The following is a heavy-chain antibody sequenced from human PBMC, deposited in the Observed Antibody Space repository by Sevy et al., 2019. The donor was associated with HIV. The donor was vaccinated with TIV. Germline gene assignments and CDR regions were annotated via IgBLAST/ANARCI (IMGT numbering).Heavy chain of an antibody. CDR1: GFNFINYG. CDR2: ISGSGDTT. CDR3: AKDIRVALVVPSPGYGMDV. V-gene: IGHV3-23*01. D-gene: IGHD2-15*01. Sequence: LSLSCAASGFNFINYGMSWVRQAPGKGLEWVSVISGSGDTTNYADSGKGRFVISRDNSKNTMYLQLNSLRAEDTAVYYCAKDIRVALVVPSPGYGMDVWGHGTSVTVSS. J-gene: IGHJ6*02.